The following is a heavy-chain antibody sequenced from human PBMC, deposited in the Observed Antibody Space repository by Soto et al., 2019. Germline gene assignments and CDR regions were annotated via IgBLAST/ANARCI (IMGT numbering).Heavy chain of an antibody. J-gene: IGHJ4*02. D-gene: IGHD1-26*01. CDR3: ARDRSGGSYTY. Sequence: SETLSLTCAVSGFSISRDYYWGWIRQPPGRGLEWIGNVHHTGATVYTPSLRTRVTISLDTSKNQFSLKLTSVTAADTAVYYCARDRSGGSYTYWGQGILVTVSS. CDR1: GFSISRDYY. CDR2: VHHTGAT. V-gene: IGHV4-38-2*02.